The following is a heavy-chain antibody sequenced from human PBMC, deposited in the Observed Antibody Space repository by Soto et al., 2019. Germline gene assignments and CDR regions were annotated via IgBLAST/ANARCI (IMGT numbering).Heavy chain of an antibody. CDR2: ISYDGNNK. D-gene: IGHD2-2*01. J-gene: IGHJ6*02. Sequence: GGSLRLSCAASGFTFSSYAMHWVRQAPGKGLEWVAVISYDGNNKYYADSVKGRFTFSRDNSKNTLYLQMNSLRAEDTAVYYCARDQEDIAVVLAATGYYGMDVWGQGTTVTVSS. V-gene: IGHV3-30-3*01. CDR1: GFTFSSYA. CDR3: ARDQEDIAVVLAATGYYGMDV.